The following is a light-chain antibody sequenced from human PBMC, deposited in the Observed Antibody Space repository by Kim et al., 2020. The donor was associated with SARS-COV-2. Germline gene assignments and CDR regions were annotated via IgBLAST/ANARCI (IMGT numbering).Light chain of an antibody. V-gene: IGLV3-25*03. CDR1: ALPTQY. CDR3: QSADSSGTYVV. Sequence: SYELTQPPSVSVSPGQTARITCSGDALPTQYAYWYQQKPGQAPVLVIYKDSERPSGIPERFSGSSSGTTVTLTISGVQAEDEADYYCQSADSSGTYVVFGVGTQLTVL. CDR2: KDS. J-gene: IGLJ2*01.